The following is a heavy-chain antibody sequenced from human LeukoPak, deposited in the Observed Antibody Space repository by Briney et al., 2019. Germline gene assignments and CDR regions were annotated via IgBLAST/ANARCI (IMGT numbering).Heavy chain of an antibody. Sequence: GGSLRLSCAASGFTFSSYWMHWVRQAPGKGLVWISRINSDGSSTTYADSVKGRFTISRDNAKNSLYLQMNSLRAEDTAVYYCAKGIVGATIAYGYYFDYWGQGTLVTVSS. D-gene: IGHD1-26*01. V-gene: IGHV3-74*01. J-gene: IGHJ4*02. CDR2: INSDGSST. CDR1: GFTFSSYW. CDR3: AKGIVGATIAYGYYFDY.